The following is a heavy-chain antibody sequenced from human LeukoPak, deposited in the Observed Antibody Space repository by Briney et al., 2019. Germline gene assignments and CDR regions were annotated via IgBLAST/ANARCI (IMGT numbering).Heavy chain of an antibody. CDR3: AKDPSRSLTFMCMDV. CDR2: ISCSGGST. Sequence: GGSLRLSCAASGFTFSSYAMRWVRQAPGKGLEWVSAISCSGGSTYYADSVKGRFTISRDNSKNTLYLQMNSLRAEDTAVYYCAKDPSRSLTFMCMDVWGQGTTVTVSS. CDR1: GFTFSSYA. V-gene: IGHV3-23*01. D-gene: IGHD2-21*02. J-gene: IGHJ6*02.